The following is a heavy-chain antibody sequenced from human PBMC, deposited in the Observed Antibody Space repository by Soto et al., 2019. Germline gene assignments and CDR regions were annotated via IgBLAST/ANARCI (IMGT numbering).Heavy chain of an antibody. CDR2: ISSSSSYI. CDR1: GFTFSSYS. J-gene: IGHJ5*02. V-gene: IGHV3-21*01. CDR3: AREYYDSSGYYPRGWIDP. Sequence: EVQLVESGGGLVKPGGSLRLSCAASGFTFSSYSMNWVRQAPGKGLEWVSSISSSSSYIYYADSVKGRFTISRDNAKNSLYLQMNSLRAEDTAVYYCAREYYDSSGYYPRGWIDPWGQGTLVTVSS. D-gene: IGHD3-22*01.